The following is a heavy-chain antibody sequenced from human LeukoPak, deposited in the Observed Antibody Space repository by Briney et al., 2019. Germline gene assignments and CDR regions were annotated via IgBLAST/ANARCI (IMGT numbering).Heavy chain of an antibody. CDR2: INPNSGGT. CDR1: GYTFTGYY. V-gene: IGHV1-2*02. Sequence: GASVKVSCKASGYTFTGYYMHWVRQAPGQGLEWMGWINPNSGGTNYAQKFQGRVTMTTDTSTSTAYMELRSLRSDDTAVYYCARNYYGSGFDPWGQGTLVTVSS. D-gene: IGHD3-10*01. J-gene: IGHJ5*02. CDR3: ARNYYGSGFDP.